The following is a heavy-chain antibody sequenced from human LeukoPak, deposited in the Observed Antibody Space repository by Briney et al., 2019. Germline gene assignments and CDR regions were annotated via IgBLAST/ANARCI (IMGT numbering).Heavy chain of an antibody. CDR1: GFTFSDYW. J-gene: IGHJ4*02. D-gene: IGHD3-22*01. Sequence: GGSLRLSCAASGFTFSDYWIHWVRQAPGKGLVWVSRINTDGSITNYADSVKGRFTISRDNSKNTLYLQMNSLRAEDTAVYYCAKDTASDYYDSSGYYFYYWGQGTLVTVSS. CDR3: AKDTASDYYDSSGYYFYY. V-gene: IGHV3-74*01. CDR2: INTDGSIT.